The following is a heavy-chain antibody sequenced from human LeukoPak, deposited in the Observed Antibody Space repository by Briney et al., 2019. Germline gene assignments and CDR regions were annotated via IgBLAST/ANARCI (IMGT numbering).Heavy chain of an antibody. D-gene: IGHD3-22*01. Sequence: GGSLRLSCAASGFTFSSYAMHWVRQAPGKGLEWVAVISYDGSNKYYADSVKGRFTISRDNSKNTLYLQMNSLRAEDTAVYYCARDRPMIIVADAFDIWGQGTMVTVSS. V-gene: IGHV3-30*04. CDR3: ARDRPMIIVADAFDI. J-gene: IGHJ3*02. CDR1: GFTFSSYA. CDR2: ISYDGSNK.